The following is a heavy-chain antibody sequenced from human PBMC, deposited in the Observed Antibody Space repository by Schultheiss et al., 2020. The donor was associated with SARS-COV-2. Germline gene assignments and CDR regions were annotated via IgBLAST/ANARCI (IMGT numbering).Heavy chain of an antibody. V-gene: IGHV3-23*01. CDR1: GFTFSSYA. D-gene: IGHD1-7*01. CDR3: ARDRSSTITGTTILDV. Sequence: GGSLRLSCAASGFTFSSYAMSWVRQAPGKGLEWVSAISGSGGSTYYADSVKGRFTISRDNSKNTLYLQMNSLRAEDTAVYYCARDRSSTITGTTILDVWGQGTTVTVSS. J-gene: IGHJ6*02. CDR2: ISGSGGST.